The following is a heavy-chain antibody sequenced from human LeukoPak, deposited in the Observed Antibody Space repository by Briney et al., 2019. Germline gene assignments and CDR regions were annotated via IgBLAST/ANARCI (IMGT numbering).Heavy chain of an antibody. Sequence: SETLSLNCTVSGGSVSSGSYYWSWIRQPPGKGLEWIGYIYYSGSTNYNPSLKSRVTISVDTSKNQFSLKLSSVTAADTAVYYCARDRGAAAGIDYWGQGTLVTVSS. CDR1: GGSVSSGSYY. CDR3: ARDRGAAAGIDY. V-gene: IGHV4-61*01. D-gene: IGHD6-13*01. J-gene: IGHJ4*02. CDR2: IYYSGST.